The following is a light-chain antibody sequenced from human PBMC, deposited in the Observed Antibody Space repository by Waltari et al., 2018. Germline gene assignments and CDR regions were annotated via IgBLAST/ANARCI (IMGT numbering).Light chain of an antibody. V-gene: IGLV2-14*03. J-gene: IGLJ3*02. CDR1: SSDVGAYNL. CDR2: DVT. Sequence: QSALTQPASVSGSLGQSITISCTGGSSDVGAYNLVSWYQQHHGKAPKVMIYDVTERPSGISNPFSGSKSGYTASLTISGLQAEDEADYYCGSFTTSYTWVFGGGTTLTVL. CDR3: GSFTTSYTWV.